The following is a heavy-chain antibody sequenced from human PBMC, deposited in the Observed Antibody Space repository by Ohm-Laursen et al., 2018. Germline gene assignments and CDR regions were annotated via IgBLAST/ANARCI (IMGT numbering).Heavy chain of an antibody. J-gene: IGHJ6*02. CDR2: IWYDGTYK. D-gene: IGHD4-17*01. Sequence: SLRLSCTASGFTFSTYGMHWVRQAPGKGLEWVAAIWYDGTYKYYEDSAMGRFTVSRDNSKNTLNLQMDSLRAEDTAVYYCARSFAVTTFYYHGMDVWGQGTTVTVAS. V-gene: IGHV3-33*01. CDR3: ARSFAVTTFYYHGMDV. CDR1: GFTFSTYG.